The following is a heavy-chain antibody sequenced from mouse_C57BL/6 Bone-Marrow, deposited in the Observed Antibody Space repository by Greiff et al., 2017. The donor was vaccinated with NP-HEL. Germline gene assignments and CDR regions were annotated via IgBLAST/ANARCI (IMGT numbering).Heavy chain of an antibody. CDR1: GFTFSDYG. Sequence: EVQRVESGGGLVKPGGSLKLSCAASGFTFSDYGMHWVRQAPEKGLEWVAYISSGSSTIYYADTVKGRFTISRDNAKNTLFLQMTSLRSEDTAMYYCARGYSNYEYFDVWGTGTTVTVSS. CDR2: ISSGSSTI. CDR3: ARGYSNYEYFDV. V-gene: IGHV5-17*01. D-gene: IGHD2-5*01. J-gene: IGHJ1*03.